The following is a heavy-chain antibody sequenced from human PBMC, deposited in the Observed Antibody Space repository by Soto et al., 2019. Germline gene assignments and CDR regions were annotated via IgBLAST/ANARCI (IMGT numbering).Heavy chain of an antibody. CDR2: IIPIFGTA. CDR3: ASASDYVWGRTSISGHLQH. J-gene: IGHJ1*01. Sequence: SVKVASKASGRTFSSYSISWVLQAPGQLLKWMGGIIPIFGTANYAQKFQGRVTLTADESTNTAYMELSSLRSEDTAVYYCASASDYVWGRTSISGHLQHWGQGALVTVSS. CDR1: GRTFSSYS. V-gene: IGHV1-69*13. D-gene: IGHD3-16*01.